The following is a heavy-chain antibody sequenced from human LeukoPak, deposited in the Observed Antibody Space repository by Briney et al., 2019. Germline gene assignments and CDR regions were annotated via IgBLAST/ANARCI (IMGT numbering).Heavy chain of an antibody. CDR3: AGSSYYYGSGSYSLYYYYYGMDV. Sequence: SETLSLTCTVSGGSISSYYWSWIRQPPGKGLEWIGYIYYSGSTNYNPSLKSRVTISVDTSKNQFSLKLSSVTAADTAVYYCAGSSYYYGSGSYSLYYYYYGMDVWGQGTTVTVSS. CDR1: GGSISSYY. D-gene: IGHD3-10*01. CDR2: IYYSGST. J-gene: IGHJ6*02. V-gene: IGHV4-59*08.